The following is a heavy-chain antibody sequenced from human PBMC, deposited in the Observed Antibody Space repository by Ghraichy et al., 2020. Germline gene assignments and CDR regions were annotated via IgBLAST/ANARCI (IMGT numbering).Heavy chain of an antibody. D-gene: IGHD5/OR15-5a*01. CDR1: ADSMKTYY. V-gene: IGHV4-59*08. CDR2: NFYYASA. J-gene: IGHJ6*03. CDR3: ARLGLGHYMDV. Sequence: SQTLSLTCNVPADSMKTYYWSWIRQSPGKGLEWLGYNFYYASAKYNPSLESRATISIDTSTNQFALRLSSVTAADTAVYYCARLGLGHYMDVWGKGTTVIVS.